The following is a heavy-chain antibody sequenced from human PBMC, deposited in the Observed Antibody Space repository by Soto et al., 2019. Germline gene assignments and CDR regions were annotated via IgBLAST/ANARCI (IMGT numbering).Heavy chain of an antibody. V-gene: IGHV3-30-3*01. J-gene: IGHJ3*02. D-gene: IGHD3-22*01. CDR2: ISYDGSNK. CDR3: ARALLTMIVPFDI. Sequence: PGGSLRLSCAASGFTFSSYAMHWVRQAPGKGLEWVAVISYDGSNKYYADSVKGRFTISRDNSKNTLYLQMNSLRAEDTAVYYCARALLTMIVPFDIWGQGTMVTVSS. CDR1: GFTFSSYA.